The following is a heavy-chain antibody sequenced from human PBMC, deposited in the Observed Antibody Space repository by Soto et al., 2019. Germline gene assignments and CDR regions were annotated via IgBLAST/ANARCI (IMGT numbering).Heavy chain of an antibody. J-gene: IGHJ4*02. CDR3: ARGVSLDY. V-gene: IGHV4-34*01. CDR1: GGSFSGYY. CDR2: INHSGST. Sequence: LSLTCAVYGGSFSGYYWSWIRQPPGKGLEWIGEINHSGSTNYNPSLKSRVTISVDTSKNQFSLKLSSVTAADTAVYYCARGVSLDYWGQGTLVTVSS.